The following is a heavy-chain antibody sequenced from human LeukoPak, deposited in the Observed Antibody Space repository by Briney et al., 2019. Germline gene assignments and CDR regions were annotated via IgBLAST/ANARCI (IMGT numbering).Heavy chain of an antibody. CDR2: INHSGST. V-gene: IGHV4-34*01. CDR1: GGSFSGYY. D-gene: IGHD2-2*01. Sequence: NSSETLSLTCAVYGGSFSGYYWSWIRQPPGKGLEWIGEINHSGSTNYNPSLKSRVTTSVDTSKNQFSLKLSSVTAADTAVYYCARGLGRPAAIYYYYYYMDVWGKGTTVTVSS. J-gene: IGHJ6*03. CDR3: ARGLGRPAAIYYYYYYMDV.